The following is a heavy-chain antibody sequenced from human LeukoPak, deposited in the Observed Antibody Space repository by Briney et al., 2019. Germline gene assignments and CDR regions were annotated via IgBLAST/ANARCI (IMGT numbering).Heavy chain of an antibody. Sequence: SETLSLTCTVSGGSISSYYWSWIRQPPGKGLEWIGYIYYSGSINYNSSLKSRVTISVDTSKNQFSLKLSSVTAADTAVYYCARLQTYYDILTGFNSHYYYMDVWGKGTTVTVSS. CDR3: ARLQTYYDILTGFNSHYYYMDV. D-gene: IGHD3-9*01. J-gene: IGHJ6*03. CDR1: GGSISSYY. CDR2: IYYSGSI. V-gene: IGHV4-59*08.